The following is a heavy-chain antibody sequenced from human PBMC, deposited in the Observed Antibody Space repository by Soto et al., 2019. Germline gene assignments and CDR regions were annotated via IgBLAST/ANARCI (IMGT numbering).Heavy chain of an antibody. Sequence: QVQLVQSGAEVKKTGSSVKVSCKTSGVSFNNNGIGWVRQAPGHGLEGMGGVSPPVRTSNYARKLQGRISITADASTGTVNMELSSLTSEDTAQYYCAKVLYYGSGSYSPYGMDVWGQGTTVTVSS. CDR3: AKVLYYGSGSYSPYGMDV. D-gene: IGHD3-10*01. CDR1: GVSFNNNG. J-gene: IGHJ6*02. CDR2: VSPPVRTS. V-gene: IGHV1-69*01.